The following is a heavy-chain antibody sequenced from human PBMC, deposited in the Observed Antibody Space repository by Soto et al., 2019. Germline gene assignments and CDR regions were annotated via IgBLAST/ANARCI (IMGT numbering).Heavy chain of an antibody. D-gene: IGHD2-2*01. V-gene: IGHV4-61*08. CDR3: AREDIVVVQAAIFGWFEP. J-gene: IGHJ5*02. CDR2: IYYSGST. Sequence: XESLSVPWTVACGSVCSGGYYWSWIRQPPGKVLEWIGYIYYSGSTNYNPSLKSRVTISVDTSKNQFSLKLSSVTDADTAVYYCAREDIVVVQAAIFGWFEPWGQGTLVTVSS. CDR1: CGSVCSGGYY.